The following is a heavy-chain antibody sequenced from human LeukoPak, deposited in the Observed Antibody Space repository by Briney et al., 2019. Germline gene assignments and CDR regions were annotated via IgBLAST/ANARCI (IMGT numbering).Heavy chain of an antibody. Sequence: ASVKVSCKAAGYTLTGYYMHWVRQAPGLGLEWMGWINPNSGGTSYAQKFQGRVTMTRDTSISTAYMELSRLRSDDTAVYYCARGRCSSRSCYLFDYWGQGTLVTVSS. CDR3: ARGRCSSRSCYLFDY. CDR2: INPNSGGT. V-gene: IGHV1-2*02. D-gene: IGHD2-2*01. J-gene: IGHJ4*02. CDR1: GYTLTGYY.